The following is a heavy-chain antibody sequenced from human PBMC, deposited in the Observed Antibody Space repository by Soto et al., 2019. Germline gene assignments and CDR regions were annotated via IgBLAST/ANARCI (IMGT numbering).Heavy chain of an antibody. CDR1: GFTFSSYG. CDR3: AKGLYGALRA. Sequence: PGGSLRLSFAASGFTFSSYGMHWVRQAPGKGLEWVAVISFDGSNKYYADSLKGRFTISRDNXKNTLYLQRNSLRAEDTAVYYRAKGLYGALRAWAQGTMVTVSS. V-gene: IGHV3-30*18. CDR2: ISFDGSNK. D-gene: IGHD4-17*01. J-gene: IGHJ5*02.